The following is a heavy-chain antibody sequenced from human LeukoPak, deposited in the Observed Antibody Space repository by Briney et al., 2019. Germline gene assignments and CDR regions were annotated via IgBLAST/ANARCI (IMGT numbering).Heavy chain of an antibody. Sequence: GRSLRLSCAASGFTFNNYAMTWVRQAPGEGLQWVSSVISNGGSTYHADSVGGRFTISRDNSKNTLYLQMNSLRAEDTAIYYCARGGGGLTVAGRRGIDYWGQGSLVIVSS. D-gene: IGHD6-19*01. CDR3: ARGGGGLTVAGRRGIDY. CDR2: VISNGGST. CDR1: GFTFNNYA. J-gene: IGHJ4*02. V-gene: IGHV3-23*01.